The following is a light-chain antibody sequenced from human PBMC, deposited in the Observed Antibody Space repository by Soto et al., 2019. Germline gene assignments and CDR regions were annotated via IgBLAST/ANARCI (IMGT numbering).Light chain of an antibody. J-gene: IGLJ3*02. V-gene: IGLV2-14*03. CDR3: SSYTSSSTWL. CDR1: SSDVGAYTY. CDR2: EVS. Sequence: QSALTQPASVSGSPGQSITISCTGTSSDVGAYTYVSWYQQHPGKAPKLMIYEVSNRPSGVSNRFSGSKSANTASLTISGLQAGDEADYYCSSYTSSSTWLFGGGTQLTVL.